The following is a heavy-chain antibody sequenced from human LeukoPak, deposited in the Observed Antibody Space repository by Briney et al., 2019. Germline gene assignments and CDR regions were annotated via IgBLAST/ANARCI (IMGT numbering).Heavy chain of an antibody. J-gene: IGHJ6*02. Sequence: SETLSLTCTVSGGSISSSSYYWGWIRQPPGKGLEWIGCIYYSGSTYYNPSLKSRVTISVDTSKNQFSLKLSSVTAADTAVYYCATHRRCSGGSCYYYYGMDVWGQGTTVTVSS. CDR3: ATHRRCSGGSCYYYYGMDV. CDR1: GGSISSSSYY. CDR2: IYYSGST. D-gene: IGHD2-15*01. V-gene: IGHV4-39*01.